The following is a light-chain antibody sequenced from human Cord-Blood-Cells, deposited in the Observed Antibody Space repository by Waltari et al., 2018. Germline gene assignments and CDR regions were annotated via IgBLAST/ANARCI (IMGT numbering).Light chain of an antibody. CDR2: AAS. Sequence: DRQLAQSASSLSASVGDRVTITCRASQSISSYLNWYQQKPGKAPKLLIYAASSLQSGVPSKFSGSGSGTDFTLTISSLQPEDFATYYCQQSYSYPRTFGQGTKVEIK. CDR1: QSISSY. CDR3: QQSYSYPRT. J-gene: IGKJ1*01. V-gene: IGKV1-39*01.